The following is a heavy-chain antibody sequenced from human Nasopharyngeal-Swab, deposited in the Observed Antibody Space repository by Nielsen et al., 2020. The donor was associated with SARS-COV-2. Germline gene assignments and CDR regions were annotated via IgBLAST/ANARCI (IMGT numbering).Heavy chain of an antibody. CDR1: GFTFSSFW. Sequence: GESLRLSCAASGFTFSSFWMNWVRQAPGKGLEWVANIKQDGSEKYYVDSVKGRFTISRDNAKNSLYLQMNSLRAEDTAVYYCARGKAAAGYYFDYWGQGTLVTVSS. D-gene: IGHD6-13*01. CDR2: IKQDGSEK. J-gene: IGHJ4*02. CDR3: ARGKAAAGYYFDY. V-gene: IGHV3-7*03.